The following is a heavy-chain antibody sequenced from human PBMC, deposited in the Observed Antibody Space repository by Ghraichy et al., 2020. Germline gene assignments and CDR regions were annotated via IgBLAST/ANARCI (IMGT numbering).Heavy chain of an antibody. CDR3: ARGYCSGGSCYSSYGMDV. CDR1: GYTFTRYA. V-gene: IGHV1-3*01. D-gene: IGHD2-15*01. Sequence: ASVKVSCKASGYTFTRYALHWVRHAPGQRLEWMGWINAGNGNTKYSQKIQGRVTITRDTSASTAYMELSSLRSEDTAVYYCARGYCSGGSCYSSYGMDVWGQGTTVTVSS. CDR2: INAGNGNT. J-gene: IGHJ6*02.